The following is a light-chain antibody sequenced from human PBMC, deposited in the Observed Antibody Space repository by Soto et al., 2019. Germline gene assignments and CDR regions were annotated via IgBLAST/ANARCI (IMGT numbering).Light chain of an antibody. Sequence: DIQMTQSPSSVSASVGDRVTITCRASQGISSRLAWYQQKPGKAPKLLIYAASSLQGGVPSRFSGSASVTDSTLTLTSRQPEDFATYYCQQANSFPLTFGQGTRLEIK. V-gene: IGKV1-12*01. CDR2: AAS. J-gene: IGKJ5*01. CDR1: QGISSR. CDR3: QQANSFPLT.